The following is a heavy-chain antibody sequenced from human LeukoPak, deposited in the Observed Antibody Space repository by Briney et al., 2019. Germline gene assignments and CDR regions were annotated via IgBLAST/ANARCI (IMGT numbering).Heavy chain of an antibody. CDR3: ARWDMGSSTSRYDCIFDI. Sequence: PGGSLRLSCAASGFTFSSYSMNWVRQAPGKGLEWVSSISSSSSYIYYADSVKGRFTISRDNAKNSLYLQMNSLRAEDTAVYYCARWDMGSSTSRYDCIFDIWGQGTMVTVSS. CDR2: ISSSSSYI. V-gene: IGHV3-21*01. CDR1: GFTFSSYS. D-gene: IGHD2-2*01. J-gene: IGHJ3*02.